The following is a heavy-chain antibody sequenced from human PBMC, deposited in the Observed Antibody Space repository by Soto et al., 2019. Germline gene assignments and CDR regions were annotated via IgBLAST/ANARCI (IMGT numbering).Heavy chain of an antibody. Sequence: GGSLRLSCAASGFTFSSYAMSWVRQAQGKGLEWVSAISGSGCSTYYADPVKGRFTISRDNSKNTLYLQMNSLRAEDTAVYYCATSSTPRIAVAGQYYFDYWGQGTLVTVSS. V-gene: IGHV3-23*01. CDR3: ATSSTPRIAVAGQYYFDY. CDR1: GFTFSSYA. J-gene: IGHJ4*02. D-gene: IGHD6-19*01. CDR2: ISGSGCST.